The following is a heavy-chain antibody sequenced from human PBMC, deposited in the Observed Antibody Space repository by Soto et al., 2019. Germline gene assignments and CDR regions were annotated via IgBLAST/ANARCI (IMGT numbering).Heavy chain of an antibody. J-gene: IGHJ6*02. CDR1: GYRFTSNW. CDR3: ARSYSSSWLFGMDV. V-gene: IGHV5-51*01. CDR2: IYPADSDT. Sequence: PGESLKISCKGSGYRFTSNWIGWVRQTPGKGLEWMGVIYPADSDTRYSTSFQGQVTISVDKSINTAYLQWSSLTASDTAMYYCARSYSSSWLFGMDVWGQGTTVTVSS. D-gene: IGHD6-13*01.